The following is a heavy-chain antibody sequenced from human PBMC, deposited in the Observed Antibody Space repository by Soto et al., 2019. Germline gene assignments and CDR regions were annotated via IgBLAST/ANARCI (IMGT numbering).Heavy chain of an antibody. D-gene: IGHD6-19*01. Sequence: VASVKVSCKASGYTFTGYYMHWVRQAPGQGLEWMGWINPNSGGTNYAQKFQGRVTMTRDTSISTAYMELSRLRSGDTAVYYCARGRSGWYYYYYYGMDVWGQGTTVTVSS. J-gene: IGHJ6*02. V-gene: IGHV1-2*02. CDR2: INPNSGGT. CDR3: ARGRSGWYYYYYYGMDV. CDR1: GYTFTGYY.